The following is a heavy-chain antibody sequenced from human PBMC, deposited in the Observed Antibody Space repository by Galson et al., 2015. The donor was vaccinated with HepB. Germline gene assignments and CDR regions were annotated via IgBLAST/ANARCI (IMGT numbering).Heavy chain of an antibody. D-gene: IGHD6-19*01. V-gene: IGHV5-51*01. Sequence: QSGAEVKKPGESLKISCKGSGYSFTSYWVGWVRQMPGKGLEWMGIIYPGDSDTRYSPSFQGQVTISADKSVSTAYLQWSSLKASDTAMYYCARHRGITPVGSSGQLGDYWGQGTLVTVSS. J-gene: IGHJ4*02. CDR1: GYSFTSYW. CDR2: IYPGDSDT. CDR3: ARHRGITPVGSSGQLGDY.